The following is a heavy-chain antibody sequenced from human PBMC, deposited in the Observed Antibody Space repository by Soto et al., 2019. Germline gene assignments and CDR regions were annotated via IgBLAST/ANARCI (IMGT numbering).Heavy chain of an antibody. J-gene: IGHJ4*02. D-gene: IGHD3-16*01. V-gene: IGHV2-5*02. CDR3: ARNRGDGDYFEY. CDR1: GFSLSTSGLS. CDR2: IYWDDDK. Sequence: QITLKESGPTLVKPTQTLTLTCTFSGFSLSTSGLSVSWIRQPPGKALEWLALIYWDDDKRYSPSLKSRLPVTKDTSKNQVVLTLTNLDPVDTATSFCARNRGDGDYFEYWGQGTLVYVSS.